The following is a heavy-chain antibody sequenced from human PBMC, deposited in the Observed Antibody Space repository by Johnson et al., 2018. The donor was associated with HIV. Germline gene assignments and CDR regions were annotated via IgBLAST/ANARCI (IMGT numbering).Heavy chain of an antibody. CDR1: GFTFSSYG. CDR2: VSYDGSNK. V-gene: IGHV3-30*03. D-gene: IGHD3-22*01. CDR3: ARATYYYDPRGYLTRPRAFDI. Sequence: QVQLVESGGGVVQPGRSLRLSCVASGFTFSSYGMHWVRQAPGKRLEWVAIVSYDGSNKYYPDSVKGRFTISRDNSKNTLYLQMDSLRAVDTAVYYCARATYYYDPRGYLTRPRAFDIWGQGTMVTVSS. J-gene: IGHJ3*02.